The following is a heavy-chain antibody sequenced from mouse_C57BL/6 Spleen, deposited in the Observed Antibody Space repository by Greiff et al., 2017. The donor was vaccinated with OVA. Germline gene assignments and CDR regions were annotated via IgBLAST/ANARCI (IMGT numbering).Heavy chain of an antibody. V-gene: IGHV5-17*01. J-gene: IGHJ4*01. CDR3: AREGGPLYAMDY. CDR1: GFTFRDYG. Sequence: EVQGVESGGGLVKPGGSLTLSCAASGFTFRDYGMHWVRQAPEKGLAWVAYISSGRSTISYADTVKGRFTISRDNAKNTLFLQMTSLRSEDTAMYYCAREGGPLYAMDYWGQGTSVTVSS. CDR2: ISSGRSTI.